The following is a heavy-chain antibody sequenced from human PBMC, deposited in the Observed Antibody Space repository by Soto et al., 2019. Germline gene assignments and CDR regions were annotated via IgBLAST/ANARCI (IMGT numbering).Heavy chain of an antibody. J-gene: IGHJ4*02. D-gene: IGHD1-1*01. CDR3: AKGNTELA. CDR1: GFTFKLYD. Sequence: PXGSLRLSCVASGFTFKLYDMNWVRQAPGKGLEWVSSIRASGTTTYYADTVKGRFTISRDNSKNTLFLQMSTLRADDTATYYCAKGNTELAGGRGTLVTVSS. V-gene: IGHV3-23*01. CDR2: IRASGTTT.